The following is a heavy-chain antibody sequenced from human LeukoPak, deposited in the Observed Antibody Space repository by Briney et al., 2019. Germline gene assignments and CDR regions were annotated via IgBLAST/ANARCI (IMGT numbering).Heavy chain of an antibody. D-gene: IGHD1-26*01. Sequence: SETLSLTCTVSGGSINNHFWNWIRQPPGKGLEWIGNILYSGSTNYNPSLKSRVTISVDTSKNQFSLKLSSVTAADTAVYYCARASGSYSRGAFDIWGQGTMVTVSS. CDR1: GGSINNHF. CDR2: ILYSGST. V-gene: IGHV4-59*11. J-gene: IGHJ3*02. CDR3: ARASGSYSRGAFDI.